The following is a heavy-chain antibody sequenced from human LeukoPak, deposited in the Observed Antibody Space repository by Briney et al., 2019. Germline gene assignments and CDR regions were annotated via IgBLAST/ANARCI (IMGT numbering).Heavy chain of an antibody. Sequence: ASVKVSCKVSGYTLTELSMHWVRQAPGKGLEWMGGFDPEDGETIYAQKFQGRVTMTRDTSTSTVYMELSSLRSEDTAVYYCARWGVTAISDYWGQGTLVTVSS. J-gene: IGHJ4*02. CDR3: ARWGVTAISDY. D-gene: IGHD2-21*02. CDR1: GYTLTELS. CDR2: FDPEDGET. V-gene: IGHV1-24*01.